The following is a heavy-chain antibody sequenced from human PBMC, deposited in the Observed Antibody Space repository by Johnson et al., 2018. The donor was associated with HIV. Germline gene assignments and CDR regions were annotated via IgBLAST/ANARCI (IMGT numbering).Heavy chain of an antibody. D-gene: IGHD2-21*02. CDR1: GFTFSSYA. Sequence: QVQLVESGGGVVQPGRSLRLSCASSGFTFSSYAMHWVRQAPGKGLKWVAVISYDGNNKYYADSVKGRFTISRDNSKNTLYLQINSLRAEDTAVYYCARVSSSVTTARYGAFDIWGQGTMVIVSS. CDR2: ISYDGNNK. CDR3: ARVSSSVTTARYGAFDI. V-gene: IGHV3-30-3*01. J-gene: IGHJ3*02.